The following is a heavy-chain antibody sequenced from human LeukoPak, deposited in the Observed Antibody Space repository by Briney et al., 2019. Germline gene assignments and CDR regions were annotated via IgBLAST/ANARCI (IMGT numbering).Heavy chain of an antibody. D-gene: IGHD6-25*01. J-gene: IGHJ1*01. CDR3: ASITAAGYFQH. CDR2: IYHSGST. V-gene: IGHV4-38-2*02. CDR1: GYSISSGYY. Sequence: SETLSLTCTVSGYSISSGYYWGWIRQPPGKGLEWIGSIYHSGSTNYNSSLKSRVTISVDTSKNQFSLKLTSVSAAATAVYYSASITAAGYFQHGGQGTLVTVYS.